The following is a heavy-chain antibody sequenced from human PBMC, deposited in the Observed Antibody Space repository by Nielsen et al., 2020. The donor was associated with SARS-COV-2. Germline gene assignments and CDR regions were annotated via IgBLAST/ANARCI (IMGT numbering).Heavy chain of an antibody. V-gene: IGHV3-15*01. D-gene: IGHD1-14*01. J-gene: IGHJ4*02. CDR2: IKRKTDGGTG. CDR1: GLTFSNVW. Sequence: GESLKISCAASGLTFSNVWMNWVRQAPGKGLEWVGRIKRKTDGGTGDYAAPVKGRFPISTDDSTNTLYLQMNSLETEDTAVYYCATLNWYNDYWGQGTLVTVSS. CDR3: ATLNWYNDY.